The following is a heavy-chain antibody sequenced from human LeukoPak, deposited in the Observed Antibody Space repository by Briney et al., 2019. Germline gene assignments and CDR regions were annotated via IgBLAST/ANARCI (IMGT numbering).Heavy chain of an antibody. J-gene: IGHJ4*02. V-gene: IGHV3-23*01. Sequence: GGSLRLSCAASGFTFSSYGMHWVRQAPGKGLEWVSAISGSGGSTYYADSVKGRFTISRDNSKNTLYLQMNSLRAEDTAVYYCAKGRSSGYQLYTIDYWGQGTLVTVSS. CDR1: GFTFSSYG. D-gene: IGHD3-22*01. CDR2: ISGSGGST. CDR3: AKGRSSGYQLYTIDY.